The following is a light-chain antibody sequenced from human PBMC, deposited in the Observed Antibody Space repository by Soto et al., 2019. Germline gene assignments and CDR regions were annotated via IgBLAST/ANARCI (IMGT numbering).Light chain of an antibody. CDR3: QQYDSYWT. Sequence: DIQMTQSPSTLSASVGDRVTITCRASQSISSSLAWYQQQPGKAPNLLIYKASSLESGVPSRFSGSGSGTEFTLTISSLQPDDFATYYCQQYDSYWTFGQGTMVEIK. CDR1: QSISSS. J-gene: IGKJ1*01. CDR2: KAS. V-gene: IGKV1-5*03.